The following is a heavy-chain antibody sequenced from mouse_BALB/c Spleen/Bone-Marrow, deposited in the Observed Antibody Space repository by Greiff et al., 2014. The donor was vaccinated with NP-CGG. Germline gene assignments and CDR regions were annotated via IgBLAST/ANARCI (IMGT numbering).Heavy chain of an antibody. J-gene: IGHJ4*01. V-gene: IGHV2-6-5*01. CDR1: GFSLTDYG. D-gene: IGHD1-1*01. Sequence: VKLVESGPGLVAPSQSLSITCTVSGFSLTDYGVSWIRQPPGKGLEWPGVIWGGGSTYYNSSLKSRLSISKDNSKSQVFLKMNNLQTDDTAMYYCAKHTLRYYAMDYWGQGTSVTVSS. CDR2: IWGGGST. CDR3: AKHTLRYYAMDY.